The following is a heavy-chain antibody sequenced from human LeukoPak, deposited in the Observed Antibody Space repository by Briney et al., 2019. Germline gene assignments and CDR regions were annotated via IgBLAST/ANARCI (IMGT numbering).Heavy chain of an antibody. D-gene: IGHD6-13*01. J-gene: IGHJ4*02. V-gene: IGHV3-23*01. CDR2: ISGSGGST. CDR1: GFTFSSYA. CDR3: AKDRGPYSSSFGDY. Sequence: PGGSLRLSCAASGFTFSSYAMSWVRQAPGKGLEWVSAISGSGGSTYYADSVKGRFTISRDNSKNTLYLEMNSLRAEDTAVYYCAKDRGPYSSSFGDYWGQGTLVTVSS.